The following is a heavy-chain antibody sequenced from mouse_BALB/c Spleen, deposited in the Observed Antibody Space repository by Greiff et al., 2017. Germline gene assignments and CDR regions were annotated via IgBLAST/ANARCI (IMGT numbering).Heavy chain of an antibody. CDR3: ARRGRDGFDY. V-gene: IGHV5-6*01. J-gene: IGHJ2*01. D-gene: IGHD3-3*01. CDR2: ISSGGSYT. Sequence: EVQVVESGGDLVKPGGSLKLSCAASGFTFSSYGMSWVRQTPDKRLEWVATISSGGSYTYYPDSVKGRFTISRDNAKNTLYLQMSSLKSEDTAMYYCARRGRDGFDYWGQGTTLTVSS. CDR1: GFTFSSYG.